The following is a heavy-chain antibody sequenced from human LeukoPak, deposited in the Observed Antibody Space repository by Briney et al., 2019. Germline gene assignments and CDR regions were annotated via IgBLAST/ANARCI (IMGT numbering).Heavy chain of an antibody. CDR1: GYTFTSFY. CDR2: INPRGGSA. J-gene: IGHJ4*02. Sequence: ASVKVSCKASGYTFTSFYMHWVRQAPGQGLEWMGIINPRGGSATSAQKFQGRVTLTRDTSTSTVYMELSSLTSQDTAVYYCARNAFDCSSTSCPSHFDYWGQGTLVTVSS. V-gene: IGHV1-46*01. D-gene: IGHD2-2*01. CDR3: ARNAFDCSSTSCPSHFDY.